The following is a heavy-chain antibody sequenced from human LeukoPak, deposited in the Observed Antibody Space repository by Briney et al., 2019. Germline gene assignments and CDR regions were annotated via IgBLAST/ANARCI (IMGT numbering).Heavy chain of an antibody. V-gene: IGHV3-23*01. D-gene: IGHD2-2*01. CDR1: GFTFSSYA. Sequence: GRSLRLSCAASGFTFSSYAMSWVRQAPGKGLEWVSAISGSGGSTYYADSVKSRFTISRDNSKNTLYLQMNSLRAEDTAVYYCASTVCSSTSCFFDYWGQGTLVTVSS. CDR2: ISGSGGST. J-gene: IGHJ4*02. CDR3: ASTVCSSTSCFFDY.